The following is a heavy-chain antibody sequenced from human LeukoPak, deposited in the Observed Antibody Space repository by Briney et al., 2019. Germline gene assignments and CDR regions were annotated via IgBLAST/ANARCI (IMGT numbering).Heavy chain of an antibody. Sequence: GGSLRLSCAASGFPLSNYWMHWVRQAPGKGLVWVSHINSDGSGTSYADSVKGRFTISRDNSKNTLYLQMNSLRAEDTAVYYCAKGTIVVSNYYFDYWGQGTLVTVSS. J-gene: IGHJ4*02. V-gene: IGHV3-74*01. CDR3: AKGTIVVSNYYFDY. D-gene: IGHD3-22*01. CDR1: GFPLSNYW. CDR2: INSDGSGT.